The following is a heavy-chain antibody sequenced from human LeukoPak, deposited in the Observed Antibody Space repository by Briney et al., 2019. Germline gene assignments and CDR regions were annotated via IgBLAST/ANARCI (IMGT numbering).Heavy chain of an antibody. V-gene: IGHV3-21*01. CDR3: ARDTVVTATQGAFDI. CDR1: GFTFSSYT. J-gene: IGHJ3*02. Sequence: GGSLRLSRAASGFTFSSYTMNWVRQAPGKGLEWVSSISTGSTYIYYADSVKGRFTISRDNAKNSLYLQMSSLRAEDTAVYYCARDTVVTATQGAFDIWGQGTMVTVSS. CDR2: ISTGSTYI. D-gene: IGHD2-21*02.